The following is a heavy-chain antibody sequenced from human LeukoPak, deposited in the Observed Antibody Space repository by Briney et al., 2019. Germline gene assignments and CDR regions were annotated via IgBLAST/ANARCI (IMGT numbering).Heavy chain of an antibody. CDR1: GINFGDSR. D-gene: IGHD3-9*01. V-gene: IGHV3-30-3*01. Sequence: SGGSLRLSCAAFGINFGDSRMTWVRQAPGKGLESVAVISYDGSNTYSAQSVKGRFTISRDNSKNTLYLQMNSLRAEDTAVYYCARGLYYDILTGQGYWGQGTLVTVSS. J-gene: IGHJ4*02. CDR2: ISYDGSNT. CDR3: ARGLYYDILTGQGY.